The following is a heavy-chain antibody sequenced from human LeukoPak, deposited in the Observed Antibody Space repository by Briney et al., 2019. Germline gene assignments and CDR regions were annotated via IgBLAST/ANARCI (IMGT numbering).Heavy chain of an antibody. CDR3: ARLGSELLTIDY. V-gene: IGHV3-23*01. D-gene: IGHD1-26*01. CDR2: ISGSGGST. J-gene: IGHJ4*02. CDR1: GFTFSSYA. Sequence: GGSLRLSCAASGFTFSSYAMSWVRQAPGKGLEWVSAISGSGGSTYYADSVKGRFTISRDNSKNTLYLQMNSPRAEDTAVYYCARLGSELLTIDYWGQGTLVTVSS.